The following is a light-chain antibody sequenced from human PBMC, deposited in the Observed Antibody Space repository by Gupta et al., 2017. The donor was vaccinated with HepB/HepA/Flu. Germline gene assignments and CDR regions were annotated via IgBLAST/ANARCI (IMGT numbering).Light chain of an antibody. J-gene: IGLJ3*02. CDR3: CSYAGSDTWV. Sequence: SALTQPRSVSGSPGPSVTISCTGTSSDVGGYNYVSWYQQHPGRVPKLMIYDVNNRPSGVPDRFSGSKSGNTASLTISGLKAEEETDYYCCSYAGSDTWVFGGGTKLTVL. CDR1: SSDVGGYNY. V-gene: IGLV2-11*01. CDR2: DVN.